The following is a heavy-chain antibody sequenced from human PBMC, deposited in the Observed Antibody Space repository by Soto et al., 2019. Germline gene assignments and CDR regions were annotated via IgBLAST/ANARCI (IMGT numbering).Heavy chain of an antibody. CDR3: ARSYYDFWSGLRMDV. CDR1: GGSISSYY. Sequence: SETLSLTCTVSGGSISSYYWSWIRQPPGKGLEWIGYIYYSGSTNYNPSLKSRVTISVDTSKNQFSLKLSSVTAADTAVYYCARSYYDFWSGLRMDVWGQGTTVTVSS. CDR2: IYYSGST. D-gene: IGHD3-3*01. V-gene: IGHV4-59*01. J-gene: IGHJ6*02.